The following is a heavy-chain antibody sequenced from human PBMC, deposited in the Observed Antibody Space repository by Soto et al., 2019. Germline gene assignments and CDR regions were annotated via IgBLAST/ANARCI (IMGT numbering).Heavy chain of an antibody. CDR1: GFTFSSYA. D-gene: IGHD4-17*01. CDR3: AKVGYDYGDYPKDY. CDR2: ISGSGDST. V-gene: IGHV3-23*01. Sequence: GGSLRLSCAASGFTFSSYAMSWVRQAPGKGLEWVSAISGSGDSTYYADSVKGRFTISRDNSKNTLYLQMNSLRAEDTAVYYCAKVGYDYGDYPKDYWGQGTLVTVSS. J-gene: IGHJ4*02.